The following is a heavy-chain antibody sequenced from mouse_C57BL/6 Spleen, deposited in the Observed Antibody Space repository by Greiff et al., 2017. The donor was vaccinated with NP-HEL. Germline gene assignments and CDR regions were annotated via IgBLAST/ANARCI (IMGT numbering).Heavy chain of an antibody. CDR2: IYPGDGDT. CDR3: AREVIYYGNYYAMDY. J-gene: IGHJ4*01. CDR1: GYAFSSSW. Sequence: QVQLQQSGPELVKPGASVKISCKASGYAFSSSWMNWVKQRPGKGLEWIGRIYPGDGDTNYNGKFKGKATLTADKSSSTAYMQLSSLTSEDSAVYFCAREVIYYGNYYAMDYWGQGTSVTVSS. V-gene: IGHV1-82*01. D-gene: IGHD2-1*01.